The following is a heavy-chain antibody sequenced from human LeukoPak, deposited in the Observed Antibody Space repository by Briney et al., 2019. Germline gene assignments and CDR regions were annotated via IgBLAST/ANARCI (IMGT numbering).Heavy chain of an antibody. CDR3: ASALGCSGGSCYDY. J-gene: IGHJ4*02. V-gene: IGHV5-51*01. D-gene: IGHD2-15*01. Sequence: ESLKISCKGSGYSFTSYWIGWVRQMPGTGLEWMGIIYPGDSHTKYSPSFQGQVTISADKSISTAYLQWSSLKASDTAMYYCASALGCSGGSCYDYWGQGTLFTVSS. CDR1: GYSFTSYW. CDR2: IYPGDSHT.